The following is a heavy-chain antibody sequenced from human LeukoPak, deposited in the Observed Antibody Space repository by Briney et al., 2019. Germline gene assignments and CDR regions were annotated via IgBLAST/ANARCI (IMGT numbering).Heavy chain of an antibody. J-gene: IGHJ4*02. Sequence: GGSLRLSCAAPRFTFGSYSMNWVRQAPGKGLEWVSYISIRSSTLFYAASVKGRLTIARDNAKNSLYLQMNSLRAEDTAVYYCARRNIGYCSSTSCYEGYYCGQGTLVTVSS. CDR3: ARRNIGYCSSTSCYEGYY. CDR2: ISIRSSTL. CDR1: RFTFGSYS. D-gene: IGHD2-2*01. V-gene: IGHV3-48*01.